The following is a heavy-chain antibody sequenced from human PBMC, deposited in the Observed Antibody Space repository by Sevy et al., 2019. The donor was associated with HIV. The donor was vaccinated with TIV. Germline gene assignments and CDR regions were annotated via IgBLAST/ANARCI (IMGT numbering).Heavy chain of an antibody. Sequence: GRSLRLSCAASGFTFNTFSMSWVRQAPGKGLEWVSYISSTGSTIYYADSVKGRFTISRDNAKNSLYLQMSSLRDEDTAVYYCARVGIGTDFWGQGALVTVSS. CDR1: GFTFNTFS. J-gene: IGHJ4*02. V-gene: IGHV3-48*02. CDR2: ISSTGSTI. D-gene: IGHD1-26*01. CDR3: ARVGIGTDF.